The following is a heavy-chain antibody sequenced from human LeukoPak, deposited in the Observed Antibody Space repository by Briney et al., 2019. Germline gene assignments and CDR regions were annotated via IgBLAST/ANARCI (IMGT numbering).Heavy chain of an antibody. CDR2: IKEDGSEK. Sequence: QTGGSLRLSCAASGFMFSTYWMSWVRQAPGKGLEWVANIKEDGSEKCYVDSVKGRFTISRDNAKNSLYLQMNSLRADDTAVYYCSRGGAPEYSYGYYFDYWGQGTLVTVSS. CDR1: GFMFSTYW. V-gene: IGHV3-7*01. CDR3: SRGGAPEYSYGYYFDY. D-gene: IGHD5-18*01. J-gene: IGHJ4*02.